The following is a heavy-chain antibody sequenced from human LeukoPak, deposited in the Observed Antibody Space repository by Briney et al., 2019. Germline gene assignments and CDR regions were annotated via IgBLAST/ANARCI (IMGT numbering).Heavy chain of an antibody. CDR1: GGSISSSSYY. J-gene: IGHJ3*01. CDR3: ARASKVEAFDV. D-gene: IGHD2-15*01. CDR2: INYSGST. V-gene: IGHV4-39*02. Sequence: PSETLSLTCTVSGGSISSSSYYWGWIRQPPGKGLEWIGSINYSGSTYYNPSLKSRVTISLNTSKNHFSLKLSSVTAADTAVYYCARASKVEAFDVWGQGTMVTVSS.